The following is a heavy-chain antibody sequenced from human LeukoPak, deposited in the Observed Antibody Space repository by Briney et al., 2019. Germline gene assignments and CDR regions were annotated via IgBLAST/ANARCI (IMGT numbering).Heavy chain of an antibody. CDR1: GIIFSNYW. J-gene: IGHJ4*02. CDR3: ARGGVSPVDY. CDR2: INRDGSST. V-gene: IGHV3-74*01. Sequence: GGSLRLSCAASGIIFSNYWMHWVRQAPEKGLVWVSRINRDGSSTSYADSVKGRFTISRDNAKNSLYLQMNSLRAEDTAVYYCARGGVSPVDYWGQGTLVTVSS. D-gene: IGHD6-13*01.